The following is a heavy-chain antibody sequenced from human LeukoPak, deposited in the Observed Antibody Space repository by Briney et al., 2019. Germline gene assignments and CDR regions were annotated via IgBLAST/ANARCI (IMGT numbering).Heavy chain of an antibody. V-gene: IGHV3-23*01. CDR3: AKLVYDFWSGYYFGGFDY. D-gene: IGHD3-3*01. CDR2: ISGSGGGT. J-gene: IGHJ4*02. CDR1: GFTFSSYA. Sequence: GGSLRLSCAASGFTFSSYAMSWVRQAPGKGLEWVSAISGSGGGTYYADSVKGRFTISRDNSKNTLYLQMNSLRAEDTAVYYCAKLVYDFWSGYYFGGFDYWGQGTLVTVSS.